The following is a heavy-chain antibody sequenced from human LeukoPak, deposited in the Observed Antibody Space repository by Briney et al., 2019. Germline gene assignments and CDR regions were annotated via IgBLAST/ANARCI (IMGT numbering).Heavy chain of an antibody. CDR1: GGSFSGYY. CDR3: ARGLGGRYYDILTGYYRGSPPYSDY. D-gene: IGHD3-9*01. J-gene: IGHJ4*02. CDR2: INHSGST. Sequence: SETLSLTCAVYGGSFSGYYWSWIRRPPGKGLGWIGEINHSGSTNYNPSLKSRVTISVDTSKNQFSLKLSSVTAADTAVYYCARGLGGRYYDILTGYYRGSPPYSDYWGQGTLVTVSS. V-gene: IGHV4-34*01.